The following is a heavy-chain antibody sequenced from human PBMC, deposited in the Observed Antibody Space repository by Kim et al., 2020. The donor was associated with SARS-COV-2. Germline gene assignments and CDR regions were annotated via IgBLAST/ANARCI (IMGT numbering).Heavy chain of an antibody. CDR2: IKSKTDGGTA. Sequence: GGSLRLSCAVSGIPFSNAWFNWVRQSPGKGLEWVGRIKSKTDGGTADLAAPGKGSIAISSDESKHTLSLHMNNAETDDSAVYYCTTVSMRWRQGTLVTVS. D-gene: IGHD2-2*01. J-gene: IGHJ4*02. CDR3: TTVSMR. CDR1: GIPFSNAW. V-gene: IGHV3-15*01.